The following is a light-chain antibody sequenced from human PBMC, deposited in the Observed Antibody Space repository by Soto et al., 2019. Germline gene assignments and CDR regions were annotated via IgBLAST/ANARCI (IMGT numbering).Light chain of an antibody. CDR2: DVT. Sequence: QSALTQPRSVSGSPGQSVTISCTGTSSDVGGYNYVSWYQQHPGQAPKLMIYDVTKRPSGVPDRFSGSKSGNTASLSISGLQAEDEADYYCCSYGGSYTPLRFGGGTKVTVL. CDR3: CSYGGSYTPLR. CDR1: SSDVGGYNY. J-gene: IGLJ2*01. V-gene: IGLV2-11*01.